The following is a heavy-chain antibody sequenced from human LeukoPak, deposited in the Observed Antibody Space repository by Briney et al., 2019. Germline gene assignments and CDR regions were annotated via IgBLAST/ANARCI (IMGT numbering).Heavy chain of an antibody. CDR3: AKRASGSGTSLYYFDY. CDR2: IGSGGTT. Sequence: GGSLRLSCAASGFTFSSYAMSWVRQAPGKGLEWVSAIGSGGTTYYADSVKGRFTISRDNSKNTLFLQMNSLRAEDTAVYYCAKRASGSGTSLYYFDYWGQGTLVTVSS. D-gene: IGHD3-10*01. V-gene: IGHV3-23*01. J-gene: IGHJ4*02. CDR1: GFTFSSYA.